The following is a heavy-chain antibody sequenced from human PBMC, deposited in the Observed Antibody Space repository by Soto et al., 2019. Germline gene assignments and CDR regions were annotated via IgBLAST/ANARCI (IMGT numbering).Heavy chain of an antibody. D-gene: IGHD2-15*01. Sequence: LSLTCTVSGGSISSGNYYWSWIRQPPGKGLEWIGFISYSGSTYYNLSLKSRVTISVDTSKNQFSLNLSFVTAADTAVYYCATMGTPATGLYYFDYWGQGTLVTVSS. V-gene: IGHV4-30-4*01. CDR3: ATMGTPATGLYYFDY. J-gene: IGHJ4*02. CDR2: ISYSGST. CDR1: GGSISSGNYY.